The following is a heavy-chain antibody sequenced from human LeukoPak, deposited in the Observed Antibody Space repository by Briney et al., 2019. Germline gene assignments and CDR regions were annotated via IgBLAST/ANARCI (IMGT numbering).Heavy chain of an antibody. Sequence: GGSLRLSCAASGFTVSSNYMSWVRQAPGKGLEWVSVIYSGGSTYYADSVKGRFTISRDNSKNTLYLQMNSLRAEDTAVYYCARESIVGATEPNFDYWGQGTLVNVSS. CDR3: ARESIVGATEPNFDY. CDR2: IYSGGST. CDR1: GFTVSSNY. J-gene: IGHJ4*02. D-gene: IGHD1-26*01. V-gene: IGHV3-66*01.